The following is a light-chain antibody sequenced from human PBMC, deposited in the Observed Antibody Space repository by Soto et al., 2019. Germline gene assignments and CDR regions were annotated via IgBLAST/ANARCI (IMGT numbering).Light chain of an antibody. V-gene: IGKV3-11*01. J-gene: IGKJ2*01. CDR2: DAS. Sequence: EIVLTQSPATLSLSPGERATLSCRASQSVSSYLAWYQQKPGQAPRLLIYDASNRATGIPARFSGSGSGTDFTLTISSLEPEDFAVYYGQQRSNWPPERYTFGQWTNLEIK. CDR3: QQRSNWPPERYT. CDR1: QSVSSY.